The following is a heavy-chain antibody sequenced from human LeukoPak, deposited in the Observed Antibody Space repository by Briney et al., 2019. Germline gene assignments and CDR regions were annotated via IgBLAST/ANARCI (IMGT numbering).Heavy chain of an antibody. J-gene: IGHJ6*03. V-gene: IGHV1-69*13. CDR2: IIPIFGTS. CDR1: AGTLSSYA. CDR3: AISQGPHCSSTSCYEDYYYYMDV. D-gene: IGHD2-2*01. Sequence: GASVKVSCKASAGTLSSYAISWVRQAPGQGLEWMGGIIPIFGTSNYAQKFQGRVTITADESTSTAYMELSSPRSEDTAVYYCAISQGPHCSSTSCYEDYYYYMDVWGKGTTVTISS.